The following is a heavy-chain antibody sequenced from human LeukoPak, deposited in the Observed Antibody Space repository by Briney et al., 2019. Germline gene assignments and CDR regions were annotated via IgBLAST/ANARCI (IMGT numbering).Heavy chain of an antibody. J-gene: IGHJ6*03. CDR2: IYSSGNT. CDR3: ARDSSKEVGPGYYYMDV. Sequence: SQTLSLTCTVSGASISSGSYYWSWIRQPAGKGLEWIGRIYSSGNTNYNPSLKSRVTISVDTSKNQFSLKLSSVTAADTAVYYCARDSSKEVGPGYYYMDVWGKGTTVTVSS. CDR1: GASISSGSYY. D-gene: IGHD2-2*01. V-gene: IGHV4-61*02.